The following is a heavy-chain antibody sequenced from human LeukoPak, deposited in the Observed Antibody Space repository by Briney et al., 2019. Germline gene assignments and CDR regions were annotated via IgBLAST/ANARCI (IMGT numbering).Heavy chain of an antibody. V-gene: IGHV4-30-4*08. CDR3: ARVARAAYPIDY. CDR2: IYYSGST. CDR1: GGSISSGDYY. J-gene: IGHJ4*02. D-gene: IGHD6-25*01. Sequence: EPSETLSLTCSVSGGSISSGDYYWSWIRQPPGKGLEWIGYIYYSGSTYYNPSLKSRVTISVDTSKNQFSLKLSSVTAADTAVYYCARVARAAYPIDYWGQGTLVTVSS.